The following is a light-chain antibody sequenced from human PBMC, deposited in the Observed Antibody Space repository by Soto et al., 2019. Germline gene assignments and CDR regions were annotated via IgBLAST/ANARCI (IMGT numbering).Light chain of an antibody. Sequence: DIQMTQSPASLSTSIGDRVTITCRASQGISNNLAWYQQKPGTPPKILIYAASILRTGVPSRFVGGGSGTDFTLTISGLQPEDVATYFCVRYNSAPLTCGGGTKVDIK. J-gene: IGKJ4*01. CDR3: VRYNSAPLT. V-gene: IGKV1-27*01. CDR2: AAS. CDR1: QGISNN.